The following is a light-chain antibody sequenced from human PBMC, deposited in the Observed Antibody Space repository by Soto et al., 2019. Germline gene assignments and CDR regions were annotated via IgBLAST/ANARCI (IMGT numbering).Light chain of an antibody. V-gene: IGLV2-14*01. CDR3: SSYTSSSTLYV. J-gene: IGLJ1*01. CDR1: SSDVGGYNY. Sequence: QSVLTQPASVSGSPGQSITISCTGTSSDVGGYNYVSWYQQHPGKAPKLMIYDVSNRPSGVSNRFSGSKSGNTASLTISGLQAEDEADYYSSSYTSSSTLYVFGTGTKVTV. CDR2: DVS.